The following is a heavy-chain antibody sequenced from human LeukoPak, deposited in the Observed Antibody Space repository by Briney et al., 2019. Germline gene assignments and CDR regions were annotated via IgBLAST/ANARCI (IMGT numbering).Heavy chain of an antibody. CDR2: IIPVLGTA. Sequence: SVKVSCKASGGTFSTYSISWMRQAPGQGLEWMGRIIPVLGTAKYAQKFQGRVTITADKSKSTAYMELSSLRSEDTAVYYCARGGFCGGDCYFYYFEDWGQGTLVTVSS. D-gene: IGHD2-21*02. CDR3: ARGGFCGGDCYFYYFED. CDR1: GGTFSTYS. V-gene: IGHV1-69*08. J-gene: IGHJ4*02.